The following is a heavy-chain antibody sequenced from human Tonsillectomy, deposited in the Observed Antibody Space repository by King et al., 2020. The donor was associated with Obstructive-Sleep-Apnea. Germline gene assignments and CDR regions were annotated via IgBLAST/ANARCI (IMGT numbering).Heavy chain of an antibody. CDR2: IYYSGST. Sequence: VQLQESGPGLVKPSQTLSLTCTVSGGSISSGGYYWSWIRQHPGQGLEWIGYIYYSGSTYYNPSLKSRVTISVDTSKNQFSLKLSSVTGADTAVYYCARGRCSGGSCYYREYYFDYWGQGTLVTVSS. D-gene: IGHD2-15*01. CDR3: ARGRCSGGSCYYREYYFDY. V-gene: IGHV4-31*03. CDR1: GGSISSGGYY. J-gene: IGHJ4*02.